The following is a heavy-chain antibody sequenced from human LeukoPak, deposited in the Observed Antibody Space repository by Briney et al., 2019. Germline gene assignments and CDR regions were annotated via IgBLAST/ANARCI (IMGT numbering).Heavy chain of an antibody. J-gene: IGHJ4*02. V-gene: IGHV3-53*01. D-gene: IGHD4-17*01. CDR3: ARVGGDRVAY. Sequence: GGSLRLSCAASGLTFSSKYMSWVRQAPGKGLEWVSVMYNNGNTHYADSVKGRFTISRDNVNNMLYLQMNSLRPEDTAVYYCARVGGDRVAYCGQGTLFTVSS. CDR2: MYNNGNT. CDR1: GLTFSSKY.